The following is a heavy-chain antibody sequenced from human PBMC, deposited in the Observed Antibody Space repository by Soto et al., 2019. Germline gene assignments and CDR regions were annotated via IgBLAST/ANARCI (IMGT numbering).Heavy chain of an antibody. CDR3: ARAPTGGLPYFDY. CDR1: GFTFSSYW. Sequence: GGSLRLSCAASGFTFSSYWMHWVRQAPGKGLEWVAVISYDGSNKYYADSVKGRFTISRDNSKNTLYLQMNSLRAEDTAVYYCARAPTGGLPYFDYWGQGTLVTVSS. CDR2: ISYDGSNK. J-gene: IGHJ4*02. V-gene: IGHV3-30-3*01. D-gene: IGHD3-10*01.